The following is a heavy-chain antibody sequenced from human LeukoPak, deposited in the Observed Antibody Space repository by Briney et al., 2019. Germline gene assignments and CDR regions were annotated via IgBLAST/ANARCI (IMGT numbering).Heavy chain of an antibody. J-gene: IGHJ1*01. CDR3: TTDRWSSSWYGDEYSQY. CDR2: IKTEIDGGTT. V-gene: IGHV3-15*01. Sequence: PGGSLRLSCETSGFTFINAWMSWVRQAPGKGLEWVGCIKTEIDGGTTDYAAPVNGRFIISRDDSRNRLHLQMNSLQSEDTAVYYCTTDRWSSSWYGDEYSQYWGQGTLVTVSS. CDR1: GFTFINAW. D-gene: IGHD6-13*01.